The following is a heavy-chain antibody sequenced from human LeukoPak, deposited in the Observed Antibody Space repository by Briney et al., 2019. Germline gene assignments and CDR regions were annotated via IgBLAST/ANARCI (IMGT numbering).Heavy chain of an antibody. D-gene: IGHD3-22*01. CDR3: AIQALYYYDSSGYPLPWYFDL. V-gene: IGHV4-39*01. CDR2: IYYSGST. Sequence: SETLSLTCTVSGGSISSSSYYWGWIRQPPGKGLEWIGSIYYSGSTYYNPSLKSRVTISVDTSKNQFSPKLSSVTAADTAVYYCAIQALYYYDSSGYPLPWYFDLWGRGTLVTVSS. CDR1: GGSISSSSYY. J-gene: IGHJ2*01.